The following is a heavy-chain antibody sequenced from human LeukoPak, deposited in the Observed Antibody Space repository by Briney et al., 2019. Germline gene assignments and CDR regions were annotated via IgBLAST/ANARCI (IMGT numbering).Heavy chain of an antibody. D-gene: IGHD3-22*01. V-gene: IGHV3-23*01. CDR1: GFTFSSYA. CDR3: AKGRYYDSSGSSAGRPNFDY. CDR2: ISGSGGST. J-gene: IGHJ4*02. Sequence: GGSLRLSCAASGFTFSSYAMSWVRQAPGKGLEWVSAISGSGGSTYYADSVKGRFTISRDNSKNTLYLQMNSLRAEDTAVYYCAKGRYYDSSGSSAGRPNFDYWGQGTLVTVSS.